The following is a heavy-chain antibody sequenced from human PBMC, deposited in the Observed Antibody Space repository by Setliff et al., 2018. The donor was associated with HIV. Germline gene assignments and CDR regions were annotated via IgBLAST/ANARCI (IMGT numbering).Heavy chain of an antibody. Sequence: GGSLRLSCVASGFTFNTYEMNWVRQAPGKGLEWVSHIGSSGTSIYYADSVKGRFTISRDNSKNILYLQMNSLRVEDSAVYYCAKTVALLRAARLDLDYWGQGTLVTVSS. J-gene: IGHJ4*02. CDR1: GFTFNTYE. CDR2: IGSSGTSI. V-gene: IGHV3-48*03. D-gene: IGHD6-6*01. CDR3: AKTVALLRAARLDLDY.